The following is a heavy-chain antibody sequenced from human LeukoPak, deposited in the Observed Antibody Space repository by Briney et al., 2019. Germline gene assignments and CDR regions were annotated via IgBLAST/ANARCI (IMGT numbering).Heavy chain of an antibody. Sequence: SETPSLTCAVSGGSSSSSNYYWGWLRQPPGKGLEWIGTTSYSVSTYYNPSLQSRVTMSVDTSQSHFSLKLSSVTAADTAVYYCARLSSTHLPDFWGQGILVTVSS. CDR3: ARLSSTHLPDF. J-gene: IGHJ4*02. D-gene: IGHD6-13*01. CDR2: TSYSVST. V-gene: IGHV4-39*02. CDR1: GGSSSSSNYY.